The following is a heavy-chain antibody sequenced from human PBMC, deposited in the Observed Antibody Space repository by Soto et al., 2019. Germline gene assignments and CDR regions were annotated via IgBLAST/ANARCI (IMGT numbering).Heavy chain of an antibody. J-gene: IGHJ4*02. D-gene: IGHD4-17*01. CDR2: IGHDGVNK. CDR3: ARDPVPGGTDYFDR. V-gene: IGHV3-30*04. CDR1: GFVFGNYA. Sequence: QVRLVESGGGVVQPGRSLRLSCAAYGFVFGNYAMHWVRQAPGKGPEWVTVIGHDGVNKFYVDSVRGRFTISRDDSKNTLYLEMNSLRVEDSAVYYCARDPVPGGTDYFDRWGQGTLVTVSS.